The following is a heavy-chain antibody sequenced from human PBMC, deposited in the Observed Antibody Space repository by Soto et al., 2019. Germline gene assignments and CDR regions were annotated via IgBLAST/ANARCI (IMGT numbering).Heavy chain of an antibody. J-gene: IGHJ3*02. D-gene: IGHD6-6*01. CDR2: IWYDGSNK. CDR1: GFTFSSYG. Sequence: VQLVESGGGLVQPGGSLRLSCAASGFTFSSYGMHWVRQAPGKGLEWVAVIWYDGSNKYYADSVKGRFTISRDNSKNTLYLQMNSLRAEDTAVYYCARDIRDGQLAAYDAFDIWGQGTMVTVSS. V-gene: IGHV3-33*08. CDR3: ARDIRDGQLAAYDAFDI.